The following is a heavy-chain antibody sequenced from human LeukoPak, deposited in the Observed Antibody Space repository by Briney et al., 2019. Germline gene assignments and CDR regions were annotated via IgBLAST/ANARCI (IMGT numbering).Heavy chain of an antibody. J-gene: IGHJ4*02. CDR2: ISYDGSNK. Sequence: GRSLRLSCAASGFTFSSYGMHWVRQAPGKGLEWVAVISYDGSNKYYADSVKGRFTISRDNSKNTLYLQMNSLRAEDTAVYYCAKDTVAGTRGPFVFDYWGQGTLVTVSS. CDR1: GFTFSSYG. D-gene: IGHD6-19*01. CDR3: AKDTVAGTRGPFVFDY. V-gene: IGHV3-30*18.